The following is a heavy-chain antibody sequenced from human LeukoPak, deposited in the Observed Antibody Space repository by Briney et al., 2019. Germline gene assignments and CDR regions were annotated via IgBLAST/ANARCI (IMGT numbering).Heavy chain of an antibody. CDR3: ARAAAAGTYLDY. CDR2: ISSSGSTI. CDR1: GFTFSDYY. D-gene: IGHD6-13*01. V-gene: IGHV3-11*01. J-gene: IGHJ4*02. Sequence: GGSLRHSCAASGFTFSDYYMSWIRQAPGKGLEWVSYISSSGSTIYYADSVKGRFTISRDNAKNSLYLQMNSLRAEDTAVYYCARAAAAGTYLDYWGQGTLVTVSS.